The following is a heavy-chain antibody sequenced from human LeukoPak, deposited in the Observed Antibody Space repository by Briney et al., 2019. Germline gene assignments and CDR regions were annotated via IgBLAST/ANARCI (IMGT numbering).Heavy chain of an antibody. CDR1: GGSFSGYY. CDR2: INHSGST. D-gene: IGHD6-13*01. J-gene: IGHJ6*02. Sequence: SETLSLTCAVYGGSFSGYYWSWIRQPPGKGLEWIGEINHSGSTNYNPSLKSRVTISVDTSKNQFSLKLSSVTAADTAVYYCAAAGIGPFYYYYYGMDVWGQGTTVTVSS. CDR3: AAAGIGPFYYYYYGMDV. V-gene: IGHV4-34*01.